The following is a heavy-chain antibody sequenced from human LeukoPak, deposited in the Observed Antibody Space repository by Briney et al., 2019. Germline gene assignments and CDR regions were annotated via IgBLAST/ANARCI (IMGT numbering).Heavy chain of an antibody. Sequence: ASVKVSCKTSGYTFTSYDINWVRQAPGQGLEYMGWMNPNSGVTTNAKKFQGRVSMTRDTSTTTAYMEVRGLRSGDTAVYYCVRGRDYYYGLDVWGQGTTVIVSS. CDR1: GYTFTSYD. J-gene: IGHJ6*02. CDR2: MNPNSGVT. CDR3: VRGRDYYYGLDV. V-gene: IGHV1-8*01.